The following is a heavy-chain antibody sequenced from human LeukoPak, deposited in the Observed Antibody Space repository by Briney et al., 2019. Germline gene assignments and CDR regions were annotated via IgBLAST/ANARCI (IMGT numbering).Heavy chain of an antibody. CDR1: DYSISSGYY. CDR2: IYQSGIT. J-gene: IGHJ5*02. CDR3: TREVGYCSSISCQNWFDP. D-gene: IGHD2-2*01. Sequence: SETLSLTCAVSDYSISSGYYWGWIRQSLGKGLEWIGNIYQSGITNYNPSLQSRVTISIDTSKNQFSLKLNSVTAADTAVYYCTREVGYCSSISCQNWFDPWGQGTLVTVSS. V-gene: IGHV4-38-2*02.